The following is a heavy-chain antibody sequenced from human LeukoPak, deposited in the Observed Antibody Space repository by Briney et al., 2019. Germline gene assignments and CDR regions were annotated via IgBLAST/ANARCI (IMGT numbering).Heavy chain of an antibody. Sequence: SETLSLTCAVYGGSFSGYYWGWIRQPPGKGLEWIGEINHSGSTNYNPSLKSRVTISVDTSKNQFSLKLSSVTAADTAVYYCARSGYSYGIDYWGQGTLVTVSS. J-gene: IGHJ4*02. CDR2: INHSGST. V-gene: IGHV4-34*01. D-gene: IGHD5-18*01. CDR1: GGSFSGYY. CDR3: ARSGYSYGIDY.